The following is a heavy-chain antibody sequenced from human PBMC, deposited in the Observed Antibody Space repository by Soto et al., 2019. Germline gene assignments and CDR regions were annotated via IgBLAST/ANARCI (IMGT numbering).Heavy chain of an antibody. D-gene: IGHD4-17*01. CDR1: GGSFSGYY. CDR3: ARAGAGESAILYYYYYYGMDV. V-gene: IGHV4-34*09. Sequence: PSETLSLTCAVYGGSFSGYYWIWIRQPPGKGLEWIGEINHSGSTYYNPSLKSRVTISVDTSKNQFSLKLSSVTAADTAVYYCARAGAGESAILYYYYYYGMDVWGQGTTVTVSS. J-gene: IGHJ6*02. CDR2: INHSGST.